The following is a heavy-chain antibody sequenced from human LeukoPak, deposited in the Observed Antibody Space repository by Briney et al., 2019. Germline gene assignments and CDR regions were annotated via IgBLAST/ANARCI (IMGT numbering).Heavy chain of an antibody. CDR1: GFTFSSYA. CDR3: AKDHRVYGSGSYYVDHFDY. CDR2: ISGGDRST. V-gene: IGHV3-23*01. D-gene: IGHD3-10*01. Sequence: GGSLRLSCAASGFTFSSYAMSWVRQAPGKGLEWVSGISGGDRSTYYADSVKGRFIISRDNYKNTLYLQMNSLRTEDTAVYYCAKDHRVYGSGSYYVDHFDYWGQGTLVTVSS. J-gene: IGHJ4*02.